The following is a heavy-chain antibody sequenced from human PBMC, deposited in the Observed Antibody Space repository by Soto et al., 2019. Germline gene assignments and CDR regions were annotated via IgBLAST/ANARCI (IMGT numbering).Heavy chain of an antibody. J-gene: IGHJ6*02. CDR2: INPSGGST. V-gene: IGHV1-46*01. Sequence: ASVKVSCKASGYTFTSYYMHWVRQAPGQGLEWMGIINPSGGSTSYAQKFQGRVTMTRDTSTSTVYMELSSLRSEDTAVYYCASRITIFVVVIPDDYYYGLDVWGQGTTVTVSS. CDR3: ASRITIFVVVIPDDYYYGLDV. CDR1: GYTFTSYY. D-gene: IGHD3-3*01.